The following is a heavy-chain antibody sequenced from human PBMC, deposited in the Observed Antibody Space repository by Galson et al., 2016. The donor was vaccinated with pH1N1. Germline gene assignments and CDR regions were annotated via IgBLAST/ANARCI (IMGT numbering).Heavy chain of an antibody. D-gene: IGHD1-14*01. CDR2: IYASGAD. V-gene: IGHV4-4*07. Sequence: TLSLTCSVSGGSVTSYYWNWIRQPAGKGLEYIGRIYASGADNYNPSLKSRITMSVDTSKNQVSLKLSSVTAADTAVYYCARADNWNHHSDAFDIWGQGTMVMVSS. J-gene: IGHJ3*02. CDR1: GGSVTSYY. CDR3: ARADNWNHHSDAFDI.